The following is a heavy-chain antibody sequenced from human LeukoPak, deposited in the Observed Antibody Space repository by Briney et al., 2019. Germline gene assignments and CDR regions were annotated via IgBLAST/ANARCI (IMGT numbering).Heavy chain of an antibody. D-gene: IGHD2-15*01. Sequence: GGSLRLSCAVSGFTFSSYGMHWVRQAPGKGLEWVAVMWYDGGNKYYADSVKGRFTISRDNSKNTLYLQMNSLRAEDTAMYYCAKDRYCSGGSCYYDAFDIWGQGTMVTISS. CDR2: MWYDGGNK. CDR3: AKDRYCSGGSCYYDAFDI. J-gene: IGHJ3*02. CDR1: GFTFSSYG. V-gene: IGHV3-30*02.